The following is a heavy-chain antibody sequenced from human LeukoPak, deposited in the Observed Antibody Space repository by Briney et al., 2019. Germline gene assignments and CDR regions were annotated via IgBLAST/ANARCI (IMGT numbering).Heavy chain of an antibody. V-gene: IGHV1-18*04. D-gene: IGHD2-21*02. CDR1: GYIFNMHS. CDR3: ARGTGHGRWTFCGGDCYEGDY. J-gene: IGHJ4*02. Sequence: ASVKVSCKASGYIFNMHSIIWVRQAPGQGLEWMGWISAYNGDTKYAQKFQGRVTMTTDTSTSTAYMELRSLRSDDTAVYYCARGTGHGRWTFCGGDCYEGDYWGQGTLVTVSS. CDR2: ISAYNGDT.